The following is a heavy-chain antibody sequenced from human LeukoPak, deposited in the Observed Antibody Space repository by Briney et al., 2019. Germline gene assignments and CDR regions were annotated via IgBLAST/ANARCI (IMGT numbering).Heavy chain of an antibody. CDR2: ISYDGSNK. CDR1: GFTFSSYG. CDR3: AKEGEWDAFDI. J-gene: IGHJ3*02. Sequence: GRSLRLSCAASGFTFSSYGMHWVRQAPGKGLEWVAVISYDGSNKYYADSVKGRFTISRDNSKNTLYLQMNSLRAEDTAVYYCAKEGEWDAFDIWGQGTMVTVSS. D-gene: IGHD3-16*01. V-gene: IGHV3-30*18.